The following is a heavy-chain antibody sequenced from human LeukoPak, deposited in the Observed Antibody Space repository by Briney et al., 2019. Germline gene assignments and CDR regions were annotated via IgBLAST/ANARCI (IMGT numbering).Heavy chain of an antibody. V-gene: IGHV3-7*04. D-gene: IGHD6-6*01. Sequence: PGGSLRLSCAASGFTFSSYWMSWVRQAPGEGLEWVANIKQDGTEKYYMDSVKGRFSISRDNAKNSLYLQMNALRAEDTAVYYCARDVRPDYWGQGTLGTVST. CDR3: ARDVRPDY. CDR1: GFTFSSYW. CDR2: IKQDGTEK. J-gene: IGHJ4*02.